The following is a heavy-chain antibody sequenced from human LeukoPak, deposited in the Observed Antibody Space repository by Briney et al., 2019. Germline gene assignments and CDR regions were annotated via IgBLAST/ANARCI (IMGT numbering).Heavy chain of an antibody. D-gene: IGHD6-19*01. Sequence: SESLSLTCTVSGGSMNDYYWTWIRQPPGKGLEWIGCIYYSGNTNYNPSLESRVTISIDTSKNQFSLRMTSVTAADTAVYYCARPRSQWLGNYAFEIWGQGTMVTVSS. V-gene: IGHV4-59*08. CDR3: ARPRSQWLGNYAFEI. J-gene: IGHJ3*02. CDR1: GGSMNDYY. CDR2: IYYSGNT.